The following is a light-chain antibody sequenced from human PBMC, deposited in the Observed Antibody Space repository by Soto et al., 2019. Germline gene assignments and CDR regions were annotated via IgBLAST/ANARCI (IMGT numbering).Light chain of an antibody. CDR2: ATS. Sequence: EIVMTQSPATLSFSPGERASLSCRASQSVSSNLAWYQQKPGQTPRLLIYATSTRATGIPARFSGSGSGTEFTLTISSLQSEDFAVYYCQHYNNWPLTFGGGTKVDIK. CDR1: QSVSSN. CDR3: QHYNNWPLT. V-gene: IGKV3-15*01. J-gene: IGKJ4*01.